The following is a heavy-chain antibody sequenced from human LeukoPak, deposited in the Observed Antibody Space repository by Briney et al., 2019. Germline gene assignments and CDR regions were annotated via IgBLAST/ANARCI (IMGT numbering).Heavy chain of an antibody. CDR3: ARHSATDSGIDY. D-gene: IGHD3-10*01. J-gene: IGHJ4*02. CDR2: IYDSGTT. CDR1: GGSISSYY. Sequence: SETLSLTCTVSGGSISSYYWSWIRQPPGKGLEWFGYIYDSGTTNYNPSLKSRVTISVDTSKNQFSLKLSSVTAADTAVYYCARHSATDSGIDYWGQGTLVTVSS. V-gene: IGHV4-59*08.